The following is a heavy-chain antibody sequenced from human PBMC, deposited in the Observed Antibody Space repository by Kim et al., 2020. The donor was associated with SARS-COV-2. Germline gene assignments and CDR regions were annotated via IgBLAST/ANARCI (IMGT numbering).Heavy chain of an antibody. Sequence: NADSVKGRFTIARDNAKDSLYLQMNSLRGDDTGVYYCARGPRLNWQFGYWGQGTLVTVSS. CDR3: ARGPRLNWQFGY. V-gene: IGHV3-48*03. J-gene: IGHJ4*02. D-gene: IGHD1-20*01.